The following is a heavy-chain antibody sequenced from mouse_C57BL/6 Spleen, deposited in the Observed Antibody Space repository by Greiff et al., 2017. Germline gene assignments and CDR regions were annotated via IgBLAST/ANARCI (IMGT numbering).Heavy chain of an antibody. CDR1: GYTFTSYG. CDR2: IHPSGSDT. D-gene: IGHD5-5*01. J-gene: IGHJ3*01. Sequence: VQLQQPGAELVKPGASLKVSCKASGYTFTSYGMHWVKQRPGQGLEWIGRIHPSGSDTNYNQKLKGRATLTVDKSSSTAYMQLSSLTSEDSAVYYCAIYYYLSAMAYWGQGTLVTVSA. V-gene: IGHV1-74*01. CDR3: AIYYYLSAMAY.